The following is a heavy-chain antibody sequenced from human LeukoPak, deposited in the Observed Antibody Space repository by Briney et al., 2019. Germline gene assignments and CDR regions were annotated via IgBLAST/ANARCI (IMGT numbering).Heavy chain of an antibody. CDR1: GFTFSSYA. CDR2: ISYDGSNK. Sequence: GGSLRLSCAASGFTFSSYAMHWVRQAPGKGLEWVAVISYDGSNKYYADSVEGRFTISRDNSKNTLYLQMNSLRAEDTAVYYCAKPDTDSILTGCPFDYWGQGTLVTVSS. D-gene: IGHD3-9*01. J-gene: IGHJ4*02. V-gene: IGHV3-30-3*02. CDR3: AKPDTDSILTGCPFDY.